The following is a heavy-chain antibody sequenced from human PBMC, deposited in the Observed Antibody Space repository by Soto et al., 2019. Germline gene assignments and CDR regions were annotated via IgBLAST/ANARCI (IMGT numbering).Heavy chain of an antibody. V-gene: IGHV3-23*01. CDR3: AKVVGAGYPNRIFYYYSMDV. CDR1: GFSFSGYA. CDR2: ITSSGGST. D-gene: IGHD2-15*01. J-gene: IGHJ6*02. Sequence: EVQLLESGGGLVQPGGSLRLSCTASGFSFSGYAMNWVRQAPGRGLEWVTGITSSGGSTYYADSVKGRFTISRDNSKNILYLQMNSLRADDTAVYWCAKVVGAGYPNRIFYYYSMDVWGQGTTVTVSS.